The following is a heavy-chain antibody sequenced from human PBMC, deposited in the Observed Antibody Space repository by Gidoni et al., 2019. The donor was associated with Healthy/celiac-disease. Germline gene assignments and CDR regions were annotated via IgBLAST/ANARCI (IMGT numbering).Heavy chain of an antibody. CDR3: ARVVMGCSSTSCYPPPINYYYYGMDV. CDR2: IWYDGSNK. CDR1: GFTFSSYG. J-gene: IGHJ6*02. Sequence: QVQLVESGGGVVQPGRSLRLSCAASGFTFSSYGMHWVRQAPGKGLEWVAVIWYDGSNKYYADSVKGRFTISRDNSKNTLYLQMNSLRAEDTAVYYCARVVMGCSSTSCYPPPINYYYYGMDVWGQGTTVTVSS. D-gene: IGHD2-2*01. V-gene: IGHV3-33*01.